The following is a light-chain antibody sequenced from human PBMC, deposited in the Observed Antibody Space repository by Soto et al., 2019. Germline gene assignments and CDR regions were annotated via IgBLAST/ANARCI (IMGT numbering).Light chain of an antibody. V-gene: IGKV3-15*01. CDR3: QQYNNWPPMYT. CDR1: QSVSSN. Sequence: EIVMTQSPAPLSVSPGARATLSCRASQSVSSNLAWYQQKPGQAPRLLIYGASTRATGIPARFSGSGSGTEFTLTISSLQSEDFAVYYCQQYNNWPPMYTFGQGTKLEIK. CDR2: GAS. J-gene: IGKJ2*01.